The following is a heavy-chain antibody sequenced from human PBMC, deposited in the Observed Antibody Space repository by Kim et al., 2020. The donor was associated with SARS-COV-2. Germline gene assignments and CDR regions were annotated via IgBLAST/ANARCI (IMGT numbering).Heavy chain of an antibody. V-gene: IGHV3-23*01. CDR2: ITASGGST. J-gene: IGHJ6*02. Sequence: GGSLRLSCAASGFTFSNYAMTWVRQAPGRGLECVSSITASGGSTYSADSVKGRFSISRDNSKNIMYVQMNSLRADDTAVYYCARRITMIRGVAVSGMDVWGQGTTVTVSS. D-gene: IGHD3-10*01. CDR3: ARRITMIRGVAVSGMDV. CDR1: GFTFSNYA.